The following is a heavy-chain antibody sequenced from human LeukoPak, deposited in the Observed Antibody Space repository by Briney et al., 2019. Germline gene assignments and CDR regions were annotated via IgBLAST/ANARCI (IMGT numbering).Heavy chain of an antibody. CDR2: ISAYNGNT. CDR1: GYTFTSYG. D-gene: IGHD3-3*01. Sequence: ASVEVSCEASGYTFTSYGISWVRQAPGQGLEWMGWISAYNGNTNYAQKLQGRVTMTTDTSTSTAYMELRSLRSDDTAVYYCAREDITIFGVVIFDYWGQGTLVTVSS. CDR3: AREDITIFGVVIFDY. J-gene: IGHJ4*02. V-gene: IGHV1-18*01.